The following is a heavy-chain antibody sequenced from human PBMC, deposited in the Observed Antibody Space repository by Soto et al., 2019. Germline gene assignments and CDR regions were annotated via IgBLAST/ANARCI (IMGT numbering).Heavy chain of an antibody. Sequence: EVHLLESGGDLVLPGGSLRLSCAASGFTFSEFDMSWVRQAPGEGLQWVSSVITSGDITYYADSVRGRFTISRDNSKNTLYLQMNSLRAEDTAIYYCAKFLSRASANAGDYYWGQGTLVTVSS. J-gene: IGHJ4*02. CDR3: AKFLSRASANAGDYY. D-gene: IGHD4-17*01. V-gene: IGHV3-23*01. CDR1: GFTFSEFD. CDR2: VITSGDIT.